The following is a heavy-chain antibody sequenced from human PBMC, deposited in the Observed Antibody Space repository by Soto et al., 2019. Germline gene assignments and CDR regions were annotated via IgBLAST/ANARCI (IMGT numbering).Heavy chain of an antibody. CDR1: GGTFSSYG. J-gene: IGHJ1*01. V-gene: IGHV1-69*13. CDR3: ARVRAEQTVLSSGYYYFQH. CDR2: FIPIFGTA. Sequence: SVKVSCKASGGTFSSYGISWVRQAPGQGVEWMGGFIPIFGTANYAQKFQGRVTITADESTSTAYMELSSLRSEDTAVYYCARVRAEQTVLSSGYYYFQHWRQGTLVTVSS. D-gene: IGHD3-22*01.